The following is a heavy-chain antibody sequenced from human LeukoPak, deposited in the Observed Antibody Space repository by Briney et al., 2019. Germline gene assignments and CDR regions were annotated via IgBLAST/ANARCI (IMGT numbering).Heavy chain of an antibody. V-gene: IGHV4-59*01. CDR3: ASQGYTTPFGH. Sequence: SETLSLTCTVSGGSITSYYWSWIRQPPGKGLEWIGYIYYSGSTNYNPSLKSRVTISVDTSKNQFSLKLSSVTAADTAVYYCASQGYTTPFGHWRQGTLVTVSS. D-gene: IGHD6-13*01. CDR1: GGSITSYY. J-gene: IGHJ4*02. CDR2: IYYSGST.